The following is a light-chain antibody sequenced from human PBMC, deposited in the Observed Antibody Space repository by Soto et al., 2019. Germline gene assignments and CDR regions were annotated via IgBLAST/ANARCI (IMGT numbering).Light chain of an antibody. V-gene: IGKV1-5*03. J-gene: IGKJ5*01. CDR2: KAS. CDR3: QQYNSYLIT. Sequence: DIQMTQSPSTLSASVGDRVTITCRASQSISSWWAWYQQKPGKAPKLLIYKASSLESGVPSRFSGSGSGTEFTLTISSLQPDDFATYYCQQYNSYLITFGQGTRLEIK. CDR1: QSISSW.